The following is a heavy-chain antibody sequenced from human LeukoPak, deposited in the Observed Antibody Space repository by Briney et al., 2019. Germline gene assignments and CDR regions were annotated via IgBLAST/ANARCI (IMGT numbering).Heavy chain of an antibody. CDR3: ARGSVVPATMYNWFDP. J-gene: IGHJ5*02. Sequence: AAVQGSCKASGYTLTGYDIHWVRPAPGQGLEWMGRINPNSGGTKYAEKFQGRVTMPRHTSISTAYLELSSLRSEDTAAYYCARGSVVPATMYNWFDPWGQGTLVTVSS. CDR1: GYTLTGYD. CDR2: INPNSGGT. V-gene: IGHV1-2*06. D-gene: IGHD2-2*01.